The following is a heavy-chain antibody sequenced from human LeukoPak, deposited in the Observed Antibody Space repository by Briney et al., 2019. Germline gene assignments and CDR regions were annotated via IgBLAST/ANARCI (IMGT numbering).Heavy chain of an antibody. CDR2: IYYSGST. D-gene: IGHD2-2*01. J-gene: IGHJ3*02. CDR3: ARGNTGIVVADDAFDI. V-gene: IGHV4-31*03. CDR1: GGSISSGGYY. Sequence: SETLSLTCTVSGGSISSGGYYWSWIRQHPGKGLEWIVYIYYSGSTYYNPSLKSRVTISVDTSKNQFSLKLSSVTAADTAVYYCARGNTGIVVADDAFDIWGQGTMVTVSS.